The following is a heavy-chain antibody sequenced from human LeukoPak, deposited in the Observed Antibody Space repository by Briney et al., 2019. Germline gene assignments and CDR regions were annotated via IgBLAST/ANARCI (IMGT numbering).Heavy chain of an antibody. V-gene: IGHV3-66*01. J-gene: IGHJ5*02. Sequence: RTSETLSLTCTVSGGSISSSSYYWGWIRQPPGKGLEWVSFLYSDGTTSYGDSVKGRFTTSRDNTKHTVYLQLNSLRAEDTAVYYCARYRDYDGSNYYTMWFDPWGQGTLVTVSS. D-gene: IGHD3-3*01. CDR1: GGSISSSSYY. CDR3: ARYRDYDGSNYYTMWFDP. CDR2: LYSDGTT.